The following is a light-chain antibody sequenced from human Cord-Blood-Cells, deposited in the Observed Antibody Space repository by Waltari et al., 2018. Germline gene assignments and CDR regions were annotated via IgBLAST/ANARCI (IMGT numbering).Light chain of an antibody. J-gene: IGKJ4*01. CDR1: QSVSSY. Sequence: DIVLPQSPATLSLSPGESATLSCRASQSVSSYLAWYQQKPGQAPRLLIYDASNRATGIPARFSGSGSGTDFTLTISSLEPEDFAVYYCQQRSNWPPTFGGGTKVEIK. V-gene: IGKV3-11*01. CDR2: DAS. CDR3: QQRSNWPPT.